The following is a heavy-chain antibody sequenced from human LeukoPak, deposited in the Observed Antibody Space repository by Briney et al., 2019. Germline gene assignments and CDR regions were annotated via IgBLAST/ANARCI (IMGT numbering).Heavy chain of an antibody. CDR1: GFTFNDYP. V-gene: IGHV3-21*04. CDR3: AKDPVAVAGSRYFDY. D-gene: IGHD6-19*01. J-gene: IGHJ4*02. Sequence: GGSLRLSCAASGFTFNDYPMNWVRQAPGEGLEWVSSIGESTEYIYYADSVKGRFTISRDNAKNTLYLQMNSLRAEDTAVYYCAKDPVAVAGSRYFDYWGQGTLVTVSS. CDR2: IGESTEYI.